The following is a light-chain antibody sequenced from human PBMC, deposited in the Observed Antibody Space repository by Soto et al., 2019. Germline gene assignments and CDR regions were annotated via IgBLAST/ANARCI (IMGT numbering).Light chain of an antibody. CDR3: QQRSDWPWT. J-gene: IGKJ1*01. V-gene: IGKV3-11*01. CDR1: ESVTDY. Sequence: EIVLSQSPSTLSLSTGERGTLSCRASESVTDYLAWYQQKPGQAPRLLVYDVSNRAAGIPTRFSGGGSGTDFTLTISNVEPEDFAVYYCQQRSDWPWTFGQGTKV. CDR2: DVS.